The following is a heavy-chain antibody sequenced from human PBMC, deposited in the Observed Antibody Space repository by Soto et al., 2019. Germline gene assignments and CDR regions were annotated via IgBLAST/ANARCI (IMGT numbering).Heavy chain of an antibody. CDR3: ARGEIVVVPAANEYYYYGMGV. Sequence: TLSLTCTVSGGSISSGDYYWSWIRQPPGKGLEWIGYIYYSGSTYYNPSLKSRVTISVDTSKNQFSLKLSSVTAADTAVYYCARGEIVVVPAANEYYYYGMGVWGQGTTVTVSS. V-gene: IGHV4-30-4*01. CDR1: GGSISSGDYY. J-gene: IGHJ6*02. CDR2: IYYSGST. D-gene: IGHD2-2*01.